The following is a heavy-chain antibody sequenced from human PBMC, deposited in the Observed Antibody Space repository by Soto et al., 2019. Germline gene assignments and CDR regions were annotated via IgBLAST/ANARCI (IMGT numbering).Heavy chain of an antibody. Sequence: GGSLRLSCAASGFTFSSYGMHWVRRAPGKGLEWVAVIWYDGSNKYYADSVKGRFTISRDNSKNTLYLQMNSLRAEDTAVYYCARKPSPGIAVAGTGTDYYYYGMDVWGQGTTVTVSS. CDR2: IWYDGSNK. V-gene: IGHV3-33*08. CDR3: ARKPSPGIAVAGTGTDYYYYGMDV. D-gene: IGHD6-19*01. CDR1: GFTFSSYG. J-gene: IGHJ6*02.